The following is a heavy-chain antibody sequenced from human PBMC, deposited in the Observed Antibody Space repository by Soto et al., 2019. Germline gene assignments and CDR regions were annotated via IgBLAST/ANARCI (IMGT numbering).Heavy chain of an antibody. CDR2: ISGSGGST. CDR3: SSRPLRGTNDY. J-gene: IGHJ4*02. V-gene: IGHV3-23*01. Sequence: GGSLSLSCAASGFTFSSYAMSWVRQAPGKGLEWVSAISGSGGSTYYADSVKGRFTISRDNSKNTLYLQMNSLRAEDTAVYYCSSRPLRGTNDYWGQGTLVTVSS. CDR1: GFTFSSYA. D-gene: IGHD3-16*01.